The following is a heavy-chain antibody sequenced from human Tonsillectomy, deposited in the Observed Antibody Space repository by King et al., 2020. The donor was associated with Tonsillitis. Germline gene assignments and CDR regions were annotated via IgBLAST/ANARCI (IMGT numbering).Heavy chain of an antibody. Sequence: QLVQSGAEVKKPGSSVKVSCKASGGTFSRYALSWVRQAPGQGLEWMGGIIPIFGTANYAQKFQGRVTITADESTSTAYMELSSLRSEDTAVYYCARGGYYYDSSGYYHLDYWGQGTLVTVSS. CDR2: IIPIFGTA. D-gene: IGHD3-22*01. J-gene: IGHJ4*02. CDR3: ARGGYYYDSSGYYHLDY. V-gene: IGHV1-69*01. CDR1: GGTFSRYA.